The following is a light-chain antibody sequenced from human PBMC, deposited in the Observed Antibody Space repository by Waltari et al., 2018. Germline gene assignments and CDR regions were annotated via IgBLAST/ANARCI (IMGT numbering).Light chain of an antibody. Sequence: EIVLTQSPATLSLSPGDTATLSCRDSQSVGSYLAWYQQSPGQPPRLHIYDASNRATGVPARFRGSGSGTDFTLTISSLEAEDFAVDYCPQRSNWTPHTFGQGARLEIK. CDR1: QSVGSY. J-gene: IGKJ2*01. V-gene: IGKV3-11*01. CDR3: PQRSNWTPHT. CDR2: DAS.